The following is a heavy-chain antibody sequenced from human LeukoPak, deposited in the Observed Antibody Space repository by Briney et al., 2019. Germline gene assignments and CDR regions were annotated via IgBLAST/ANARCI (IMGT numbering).Heavy chain of an antibody. CDR1: GGTFSSYA. J-gene: IGHJ6*02. V-gene: IGHV1-69*04. Sequence: GASVKVSCKASGGTFSSYAISWVRKAPGQGLEWMGRIIPILGIANYAQKFQGRVMITADKSTSTAYMELSSLRSEDTAVYYCARDLDYYYGMDVWGQGTTVTVSS. CDR3: ARDLDYYYGMDV. CDR2: IIPILGIA.